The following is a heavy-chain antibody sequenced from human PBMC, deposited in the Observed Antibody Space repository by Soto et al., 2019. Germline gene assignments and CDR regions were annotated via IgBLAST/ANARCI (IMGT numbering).Heavy chain of an antibody. CDR1: GFSFSAVGVA. Sequence: QITLKESGPTVVKPTQTLTLTCSFSGFSFSAVGVAVGWIRQPPGKALEWLPLIFWDDDPRYSPSLKSRPTITKDTSKNQVVLTMTNMDTVDTGTYYCAHAHRGTRWPKDAFDVWGHGTAGTVSS. J-gene: IGHJ3*01. D-gene: IGHD6-25*01. CDR3: AHAHRGTRWPKDAFDV. CDR2: IFWDDDP. V-gene: IGHV2-5*02.